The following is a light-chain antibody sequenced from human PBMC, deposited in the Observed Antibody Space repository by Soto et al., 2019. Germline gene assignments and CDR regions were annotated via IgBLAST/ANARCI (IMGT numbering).Light chain of an antibody. V-gene: IGKV3-20*01. CDR2: AAS. CDR1: QSVSSYY. Sequence: IVLTQSPGTLSLSPGERATLSCGASQSVSSYYLAWYQQKPGQAPRLLIYAASSRATGIPDRFSGGGSGTDFTLTISRLEPEDFAVYYCQQYGSSGTFGQGTKVDIK. CDR3: QQYGSSGT. J-gene: IGKJ1*01.